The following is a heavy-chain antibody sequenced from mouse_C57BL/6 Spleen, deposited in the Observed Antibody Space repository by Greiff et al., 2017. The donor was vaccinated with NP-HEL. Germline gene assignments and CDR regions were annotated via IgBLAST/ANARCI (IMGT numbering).Heavy chain of an antibody. Sequence: QLQQSGTELMHPLSSFHPPFPSSFSSFLLSFLPFFPPLPFNVLYCIVQFYTGDGDTNYNGKFKGKATLTADKASSTAYMQLSSLTSEDSAVYFCARCNYGSSYYFDYWGQGTTLTVSS. J-gene: IGHJ2*01. CDR3: ARCNYGSSYYFDY. CDR1: FSSFLLSF. CDR2: FYTGDGDT. D-gene: IGHD1-1*01. V-gene: IGHV1-80*01.